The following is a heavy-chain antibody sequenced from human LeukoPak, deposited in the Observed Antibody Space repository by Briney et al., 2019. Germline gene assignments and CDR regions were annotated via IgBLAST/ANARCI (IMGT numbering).Heavy chain of an antibody. Sequence: GGSLRLSCAASGFTFSTYDMHWVRQATGKGLEWVSAIGTAGDTYYLGSVKGRFTISRENAKSSLYLQMNSLRAGDTAVYYCARGSGYVNTGEMDRWGQGTLVTVSS. J-gene: IGHJ5*02. CDR3: ARGSGYVNTGEMDR. D-gene: IGHD5-12*01. V-gene: IGHV3-13*04. CDR1: GFTFSTYD. CDR2: IGTAGDT.